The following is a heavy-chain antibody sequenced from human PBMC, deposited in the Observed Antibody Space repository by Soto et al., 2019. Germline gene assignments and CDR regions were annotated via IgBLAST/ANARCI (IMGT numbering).Heavy chain of an antibody. CDR1: RGTFTNYA. V-gene: IGHV1-69*01. CDR2: IMPFFGSG. D-gene: IGHD3-22*01. Sequence: QVYLVQSGAEVKKPGSSVKVSCKALRGTFTNYAFSWVRQAPGQGLEWMGGIMPFFGSGNYAQKFQGRINITADEYTSSVYLELTSLRSEYTDVYYCARDRAGYYSHFVYWCHVTLVTVSS. CDR3: ARDRAGYYSHFVY. J-gene: IGHJ4*01.